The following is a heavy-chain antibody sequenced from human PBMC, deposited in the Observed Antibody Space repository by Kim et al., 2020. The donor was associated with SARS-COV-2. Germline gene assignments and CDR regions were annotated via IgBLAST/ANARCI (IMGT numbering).Heavy chain of an antibody. Sequence: GGSLRLSCAASGFTFSSYAMTWVRQVLGKGLEWVSAISGSGDATYYADSVKGRFTISRDNSKNMLYLQMNSLRADDTAIYYCANKRGLHAFDVWGQGTMVTVSS. J-gene: IGHJ3*01. D-gene: IGHD3-16*01. CDR2: ISGSGDAT. CDR1: GFTFSSYA. CDR3: ANKRGLHAFDV. V-gene: IGHV3-23*01.